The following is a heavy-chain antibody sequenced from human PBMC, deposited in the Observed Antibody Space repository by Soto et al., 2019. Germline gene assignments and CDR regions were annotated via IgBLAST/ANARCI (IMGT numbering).Heavy chain of an antibody. CDR1: GYTFTSYA. J-gene: IGHJ4*02. V-gene: IGHV1-3*01. Sequence: ASVKVSCKASGYTFTSYATHWVRQAPGQRLEWMGWINAGNGNTKYSQKFQGRVTITRDTSASTAYMELSSLRSEDTAVYYCARVRKQWLEEFDYWGQGTLVTVSS. CDR2: INAGNGNT. CDR3: ARVRKQWLEEFDY. D-gene: IGHD6-19*01.